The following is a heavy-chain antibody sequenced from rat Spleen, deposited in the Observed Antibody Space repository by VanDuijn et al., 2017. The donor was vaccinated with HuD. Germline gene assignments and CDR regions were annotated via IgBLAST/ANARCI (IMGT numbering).Heavy chain of an antibody. CDR2: ITSTGGST. J-gene: IGHJ2*01. CDR1: GFTFNNCW. D-gene: IGHD5-1*01. Sequence: EVQLVESGGGLVQPGRSLKLSCVASGFTFNNCWMTWIRRAPGKGLEWVASITSTGGSTYYPDSVKGRFSISRDNAQNTLYLQMNSLRSEDTATYYCTRNWDYWGQGVMVTVSS. V-gene: IGHV5-31*01. CDR3: TRNWDY.